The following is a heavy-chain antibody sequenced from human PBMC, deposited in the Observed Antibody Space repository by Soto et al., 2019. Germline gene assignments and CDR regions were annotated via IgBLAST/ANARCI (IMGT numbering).Heavy chain of an antibody. Sequence: PSETLSLTCTVSGGSISSYYWSWIRQPPGKGLEWIGYIYYSGSTNYNPSLKSRVTISVDTSKNQFSLKLSSVTAADTAVYYCARRKKYGDWYYFDYWGQGTLVTAPQ. CDR3: ARRKKYGDWYYFDY. CDR1: GGSISSYY. CDR2: IYYSGST. V-gene: IGHV4-59*08. J-gene: IGHJ4*02. D-gene: IGHD4-17*01.